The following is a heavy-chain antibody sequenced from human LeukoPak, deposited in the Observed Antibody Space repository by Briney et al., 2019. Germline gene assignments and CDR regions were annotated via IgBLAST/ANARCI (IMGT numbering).Heavy chain of an antibody. CDR3: ARLQAITKIVVVIQYFDY. CDR2: IYYSGST. Sequence: SETLSLTCTVSGGSISSSSYYWGWIRQPPGKGLEWIGSIYYSGSTYYNPSLKSRVTISVDTSKNQFSLRLSSVTAADTAVYYCARLQAITKIVVVIQYFDYWGQGTLVTVSS. CDR1: GGSISSSSYY. J-gene: IGHJ4*02. D-gene: IGHD3-22*01. V-gene: IGHV4-39*01.